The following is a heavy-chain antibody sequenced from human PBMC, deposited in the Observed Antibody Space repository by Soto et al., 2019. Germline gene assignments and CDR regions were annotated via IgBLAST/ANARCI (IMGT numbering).Heavy chain of an antibody. D-gene: IGHD6-6*01. CDR1: GFSLSTSGVG. CDR2: IYWDDDK. Sequence: QITLKESGPTLVKPTEPLTLTCIFSGFSLSTSGVGVGWIRQPPGKALEWLALIYWDDDKRYSPSLNTRLTIMNDTSKNQVVLIMTNMDPVDTATYYCAHRRARTAARYDAYDIWGQGTMVAVSS. V-gene: IGHV2-5*02. J-gene: IGHJ3*02. CDR3: AHRRARTAARYDAYDI.